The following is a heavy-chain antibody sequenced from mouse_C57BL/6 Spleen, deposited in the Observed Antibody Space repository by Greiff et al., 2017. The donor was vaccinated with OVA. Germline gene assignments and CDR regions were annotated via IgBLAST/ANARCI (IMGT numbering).Heavy chain of an antibody. Sequence: QVHVKQSGAELVKPGASVKISCKASGYAFSSYWMNWVKQRPGKGLEWIGQIYPGDGDTNYNGKFKGKATLTADKSSSTAYMQLSSLTSEDSAVYFWARGYYGSSYDYWGQGTTLTVSS. CDR3: ARGYYGSSYDY. CDR2: IYPGDGDT. CDR1: GYAFSSYW. J-gene: IGHJ2*01. V-gene: IGHV1-80*01. D-gene: IGHD1-1*01.